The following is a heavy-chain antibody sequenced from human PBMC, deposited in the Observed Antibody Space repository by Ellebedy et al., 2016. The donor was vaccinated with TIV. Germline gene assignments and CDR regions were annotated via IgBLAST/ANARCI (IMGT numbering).Heavy chain of an antibody. Sequence: MPSETLSLTCNVSGGSIISESHFWGWIRQPPGKGLEWIGSIYYSGNTYYNPSLESRVTISVDMSKDQLSLKLNSVTVADTAVYYCARSAMTVDPWGQGTLVTVSS. CDR1: GGSIISESHF. J-gene: IGHJ5*02. CDR3: ARSAMTVDP. V-gene: IGHV4-39*01. CDR2: IYYSGNT.